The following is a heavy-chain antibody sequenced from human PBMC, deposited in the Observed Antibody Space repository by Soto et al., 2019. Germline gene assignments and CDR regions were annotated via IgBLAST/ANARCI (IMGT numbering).Heavy chain of an antibody. D-gene: IGHD2-2*01. J-gene: IGHJ5*02. CDR1: GFTFSSYG. CDR3: AKDSCRCISCYWTTFDP. Sequence: QVQLVESGGGVVQPGRSLSLSCAASGFTFSSYGMHWFRQAPGKGLEWVAVISYDGSNKYYADSVKGRFTISRDNSKNTLYLQMNRLRAEDTAVYYCAKDSCRCISCYWTTFDPWGQGTLVTVSS. V-gene: IGHV3-30*18. CDR2: ISYDGSNK.